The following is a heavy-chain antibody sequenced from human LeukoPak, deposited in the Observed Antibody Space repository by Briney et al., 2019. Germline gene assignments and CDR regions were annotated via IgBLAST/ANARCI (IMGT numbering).Heavy chain of an antibody. J-gene: IGHJ5*02. Sequence: SQTLSLTCTISGGSIRSGGYYWSWIRQPAGKGLEWIGRIHAGGSTNYNPSLKSRVTISADTSKNQFSLKLSSVTAADTAVYYCAREFRKGWDWFDPWGQGTLVTVSS. CDR1: GGSIRSGGYY. D-gene: IGHD1-26*01. CDR2: IHAGGST. CDR3: AREFRKGWDWFDP. V-gene: IGHV4-61*02.